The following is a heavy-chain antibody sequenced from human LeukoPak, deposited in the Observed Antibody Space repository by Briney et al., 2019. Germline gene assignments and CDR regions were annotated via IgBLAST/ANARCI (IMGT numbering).Heavy chain of an antibody. J-gene: IGHJ4*02. CDR1: GFTFSSYG. CDR3: AKTGGYSSSSKGY. Sequence: GGSLRLSCAASGFTFSSYGMHWVRQAPGKGLEWVAFIRYVGSNKYYADSVKGRFTISRDNTKNTLYLQMNSLRAEDTAVYYCAKTGGYSSSSKGYWGQGTLVTVSS. CDR2: IRYVGSNK. V-gene: IGHV3-30*02. D-gene: IGHD6-6*01.